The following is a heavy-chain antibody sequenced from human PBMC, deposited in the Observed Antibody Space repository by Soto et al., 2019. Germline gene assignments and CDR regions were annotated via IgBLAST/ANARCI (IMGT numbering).Heavy chain of an antibody. V-gene: IGHV3-23*01. D-gene: IGHD3-3*01. J-gene: IGHJ4*02. CDR2: ISGSGGST. Sequence: QPGGSLRLSCAASGFTFGNYAMTWVRQAPEKGLEWVSGISGSGGSTYYADSVKGQFTISRDNSKNTLYLQMNSLRAEDTAVYYCGKASLLRFLDSSFDYWGQGTLVTVSS. CDR1: GFTFGNYA. CDR3: GKASLLRFLDSSFDY.